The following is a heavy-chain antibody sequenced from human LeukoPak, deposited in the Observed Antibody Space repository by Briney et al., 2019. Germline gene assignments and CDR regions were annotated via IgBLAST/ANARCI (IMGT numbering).Heavy chain of an antibody. CDR2: INWSGGST. D-gene: IGHD3-10*01. Sequence: GGSLRLSCAASGFTFDDYGMSWVRQAPGKGLEWVSGINWSGGSTGYADSVKGRFTISRDNAKNSLYLQMNSLRAEDTALYHCARDKRSGSYYNGAFDIWGQGTMVTVSS. CDR1: GFTFDDYG. J-gene: IGHJ3*02. V-gene: IGHV3-20*01. CDR3: ARDKRSGSYYNGAFDI.